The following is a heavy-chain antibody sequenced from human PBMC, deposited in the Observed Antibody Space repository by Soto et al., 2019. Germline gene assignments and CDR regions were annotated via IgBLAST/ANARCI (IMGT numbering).Heavy chain of an antibody. CDR1: GDSISGSEW. V-gene: IGHV4-4*02. CDR2: IHHSGPT. J-gene: IGHJ4*02. Sequence: PSETLSLTCKVSGDSISGSEWWSWVRQPPGKGLEWIAEIHHSGPTNYNPSLKSRVTITVDKSDNQFSLRLSSVTAADTAVYYCARGGITTVRNYYFDNWGQGTLVTVSS. D-gene: IGHD3-10*01. CDR3: ARGGITTVRNYYFDN.